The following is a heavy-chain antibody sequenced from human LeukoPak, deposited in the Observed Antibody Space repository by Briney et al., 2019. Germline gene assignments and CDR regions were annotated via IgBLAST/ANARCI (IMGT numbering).Heavy chain of an antibody. J-gene: IGHJ6*03. Sequence: SETLSLTCTVSGGSISSYYWSWIRQPPGKGLEWIGEINHSGSTNYNPSLKSRVTISVDTSKNQFSLKLSSVTAADTAVYYCARSIAGHIVVVPALMDVWGKGTTVTVSS. CDR2: INHSGST. CDR3: ARSIAGHIVVVPALMDV. V-gene: IGHV4-34*01. D-gene: IGHD2-2*01. CDR1: GGSISSYY.